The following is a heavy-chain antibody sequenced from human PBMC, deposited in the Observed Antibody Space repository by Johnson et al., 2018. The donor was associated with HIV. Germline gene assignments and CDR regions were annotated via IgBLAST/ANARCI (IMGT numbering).Heavy chain of an antibody. V-gene: IGHV3-64*01. CDR1: GFTFSSYA. CDR2: ISSNGGST. Sequence: VQLVESGGGLVQPGGSLRLSCAASGFTFSSYAMHWVRQAPGKGLEYVSAISSNGGSTYYANSVKGRVTISRDNARNSLYLQMNSLRAEDTAVYYCAREGPAAYIWAFDIWGQGTMVTVSS. CDR3: AREGPAAYIWAFDI. D-gene: IGHD2-2*01. J-gene: IGHJ3*02.